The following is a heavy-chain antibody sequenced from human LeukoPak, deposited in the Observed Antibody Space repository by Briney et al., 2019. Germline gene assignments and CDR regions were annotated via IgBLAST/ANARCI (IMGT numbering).Heavy chain of an antibody. Sequence: SETLSLTCTVSGGSISSYYWSWIRQPPGKGLEWIGYIYYSGSTNYNPSLKSRVTISVDTSKNQFSLKLSSVTAADTAVYYCARSGTRGGGPFDPWGQGTLVTVSS. D-gene: IGHD1-7*01. V-gene: IGHV4-59*01. CDR1: GGSISSYY. CDR3: ARSGTRGGGPFDP. CDR2: IYYSGST. J-gene: IGHJ5*02.